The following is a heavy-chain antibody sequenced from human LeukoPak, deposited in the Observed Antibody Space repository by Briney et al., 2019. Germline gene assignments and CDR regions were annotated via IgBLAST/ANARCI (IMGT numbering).Heavy chain of an antibody. CDR2: ISWNSGSI. CDR3: ARDTYPPQLIDY. J-gene: IGHJ4*02. V-gene: IGHV3-9*01. CDR1: GFTFDDYA. Sequence: GGSLRLSCAASGFTFDDYAMHWVRQAPGKGLEWVSGISWNSGSIDYADSVKGRFTISRDNAKNSLYLQMSSLRPEDSGVYYCARDTYPPQLIDYWGQGTLVTVSS. D-gene: IGHD5-18*01.